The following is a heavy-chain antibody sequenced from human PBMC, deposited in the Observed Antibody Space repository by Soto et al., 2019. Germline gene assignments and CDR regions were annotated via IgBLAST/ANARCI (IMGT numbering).Heavy chain of an antibody. CDR3: ARGLGGLVQGYYYYYYMDV. D-gene: IGHD6-19*01. Sequence: GGSLRLSYAASGFTFSSYGMHWVCQAPGKGLEWVAVIWYDGSNKYYADSVKGRFTISRDNSKNTLYLQMNSLRAEDTAVYYCARGLGGLVQGYYYYYYMDVWGKGTTVTVSS. J-gene: IGHJ6*03. V-gene: IGHV3-33*01. CDR2: IWYDGSNK. CDR1: GFTFSSYG.